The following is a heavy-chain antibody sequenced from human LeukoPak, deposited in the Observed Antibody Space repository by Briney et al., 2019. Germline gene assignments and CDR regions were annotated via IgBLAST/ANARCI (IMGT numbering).Heavy chain of an antibody. V-gene: IGHV3-23*01. J-gene: IGHJ4*02. CDR1: GFTFNNYG. CDR2: VSTSGDNG. D-gene: IGHD1-7*01. CDR3: AKGGTGTTVRYFDY. Sequence: GGSLRPSCAASGFTFNNYGMNWVRLAPGKGLEWVSVVSTSGDNGYYADSVQGRFTISRDNSKNSLYLQMNSLRAEDTAVYYCAKGGTGTTVRYFDYWGQGTLVTVSS.